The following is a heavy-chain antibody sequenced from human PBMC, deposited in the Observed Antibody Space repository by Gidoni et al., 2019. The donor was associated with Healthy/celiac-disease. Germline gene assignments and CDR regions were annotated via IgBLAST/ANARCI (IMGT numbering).Heavy chain of an antibody. CDR2: INSDGSST. V-gene: IGHV3-74*01. D-gene: IGHD2-15*01. Sequence: EVQLVESGGGLVQPGGSLRLSCAASGFTFSSYWMHWVRQAPGKGLVGVSRINSDGSSTSYADSVKGRFTISRDNAKNTLYLQMNSLRAEDTAVYYCASDYCSGGSCYSGYFDYWGQGTLVTVSS. CDR1: GFTFSSYW. J-gene: IGHJ4*02. CDR3: ASDYCSGGSCYSGYFDY.